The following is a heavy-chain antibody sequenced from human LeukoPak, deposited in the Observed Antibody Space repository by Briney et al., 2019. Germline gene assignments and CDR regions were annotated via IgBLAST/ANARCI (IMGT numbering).Heavy chain of an antibody. CDR3: AKDIGWAAAGKLDY. CDR2: ISWNSGSI. V-gene: IGHV3-9*01. Sequence: GGSLRLSCAASGFTFDDYAMHWVRQAPGKGLEWVSGISWNSGSIGYEDSVKGRFTISRDNAKNSLYLQMNSLRAEDTALYYCAKDIGWAAAGKLDYWGQGTLVTVSS. CDR1: GFTFDDYA. J-gene: IGHJ4*02. D-gene: IGHD6-13*01.